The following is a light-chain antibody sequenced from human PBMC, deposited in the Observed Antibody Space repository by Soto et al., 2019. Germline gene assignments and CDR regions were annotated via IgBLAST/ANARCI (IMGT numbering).Light chain of an antibody. CDR2: EVS. CDR1: SSDVGSYNY. CDR3: SSYTSSSTL. V-gene: IGLV2-14*01. Sequence: QSALTQPASVSGSPGQSITISCTGTSSDVGSYNYVSWYQQHPGKAPKLMIYEVSDRPSGISSRFSGSKSGNTASLTISWLQTEDEADYYCSSYTSSSTLFGTGTKVTVL. J-gene: IGLJ1*01.